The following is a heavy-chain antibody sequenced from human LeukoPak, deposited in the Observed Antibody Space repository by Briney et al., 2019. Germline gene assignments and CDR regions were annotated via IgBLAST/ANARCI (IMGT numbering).Heavy chain of an antibody. CDR1: GFTFSSYA. J-gene: IGHJ4*02. D-gene: IGHD6-19*01. CDR2: ISGTT. V-gene: IGHV3-23*01. Sequence: PGGSLRLSCAASGFTFSSYAMSWVRQAPGKGLEWVSAISGTTYYADSVKGRFTISRDNSKNTLYLQMNSLRAEDTAVYYCARETIAVAGHGFDYWGQGTLVTVSS. CDR3: ARETIAVAGHGFDY.